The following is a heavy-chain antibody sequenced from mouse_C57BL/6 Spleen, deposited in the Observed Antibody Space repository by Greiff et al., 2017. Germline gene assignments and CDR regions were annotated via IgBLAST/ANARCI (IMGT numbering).Heavy chain of an antibody. CDR3: ARAYYYGMDY. CDR1: GYAFSSSW. J-gene: IGHJ4*01. V-gene: IGHV1-82*01. CDR2: IYPGDGDT. Sequence: VQLQQSGPELVKPGASVKISCKASGYAFSSSWMNWVKQRPGKGLEWIGRIYPGDGDTNYNGTFTGKATLTADKSSSTAYMQLSSLTSEDSAVYFCARAYYYGMDYWGQGTSVNVSA.